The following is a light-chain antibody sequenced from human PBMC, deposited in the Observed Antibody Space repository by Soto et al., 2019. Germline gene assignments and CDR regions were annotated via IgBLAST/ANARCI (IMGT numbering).Light chain of an antibody. Sequence: DIQMTQSPSALSASVGDRVTITCRASQSITNYLNWYQHKPGQAPNLLIYAASTLQAGVPSRFRGSGSGTDFTLTISSLQPEDFATYFCHQSNSSPPTFGGGTKVDIK. J-gene: IGKJ4*01. V-gene: IGKV1-39*01. CDR2: AAS. CDR1: QSITNY. CDR3: HQSNSSPPT.